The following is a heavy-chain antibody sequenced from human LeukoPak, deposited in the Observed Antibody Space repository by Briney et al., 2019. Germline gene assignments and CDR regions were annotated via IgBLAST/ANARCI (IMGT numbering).Heavy chain of an antibody. J-gene: IGHJ5*02. Sequence: SETLSLTCSVSGGSISSSRYYWGWIRQPPGKGLEWIGSIYYSGSTYYNPSLESRVTISVDTSKNQFSLKLSSVTAADTAVYYCARQGSYNWFDPWGQGTLVTVSS. CDR3: ARQGSYNWFDP. CDR1: GGSISSSRYY. V-gene: IGHV4-39*01. CDR2: IYYSGST.